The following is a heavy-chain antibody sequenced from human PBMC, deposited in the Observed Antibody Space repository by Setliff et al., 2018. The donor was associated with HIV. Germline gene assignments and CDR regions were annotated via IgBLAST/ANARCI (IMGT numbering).Heavy chain of an antibody. CDR3: ASHLPPYSGNFDY. V-gene: IGHV4-59*08. D-gene: IGHD1-26*01. CDR2: IFYTESTNYTPSIKST. J-gene: IGHJ4*01. Sequence: SETLSLTCTVSGGSISNYYWSWIRQSPGEGLEWIGYIFYTESTNYTPSIKSTNYNPSLKSRVTISVDTSKNQISLKLSSVTAADTAVYYCASHLPPYSGNFDYWGHGTLVTVSS. CDR1: GGSISNYY.